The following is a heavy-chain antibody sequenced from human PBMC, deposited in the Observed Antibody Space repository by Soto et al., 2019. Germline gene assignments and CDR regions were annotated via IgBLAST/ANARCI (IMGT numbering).Heavy chain of an antibody. J-gene: IGHJ4*02. D-gene: IGHD6-6*01. CDR3: ARAPKVSGSSQTRPDF. CDR2: ISQSGNT. CDR1: SGSFSGYY. V-gene: IGHV4-34*01. Sequence: QVQLHQWGAGLLKPSETLSLACSIYSGSFSGYYWSWIRQPPGKGLEWIGEISQSGNTNYSPSLKSRVSISIDTSKKQFSLNLASVSAADTAVYYCARAPKVSGSSQTRPDFWGQGNLVTVSS.